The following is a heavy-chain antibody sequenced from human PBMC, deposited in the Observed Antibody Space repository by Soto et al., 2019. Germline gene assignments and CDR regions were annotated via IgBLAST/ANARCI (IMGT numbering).Heavy chain of an antibody. J-gene: IGHJ6*02. V-gene: IGHV1-3*01. CDR1: GYTFSTHG. D-gene: IGHD1-26*01. Sequence: QVQLVQSGAEVKKPGASVRVSCKASGYTFSTHGMSWVRQAPGQGLEWMGWLNGGTGQTNYSQKFQDRVIITRDSSASTGYLELRSLRSDDTAVYYCARGKRMEQILLTIGIDMWGQGTTV. CDR3: ARGKRMEQILLTIGIDM. CDR2: LNGGTGQT.